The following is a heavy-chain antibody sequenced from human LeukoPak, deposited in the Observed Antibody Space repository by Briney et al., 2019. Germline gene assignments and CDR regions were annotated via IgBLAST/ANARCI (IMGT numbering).Heavy chain of an antibody. V-gene: IGHV3-23*01. Sequence: QTGGSLILSCAASGFTFSSYVMSWARQAPGKGLEWVSAISGSGGSTYYADSVKGRFTISRDNSKNTLYLQMNSLRAEDTAVYYCAKGRLGYCSSTSCLSSPWGQGTLVTVSA. D-gene: IGHD2-2*01. J-gene: IGHJ5*02. CDR3: AKGRLGYCSSTSCLSSP. CDR1: GFTFSSYV. CDR2: ISGSGGST.